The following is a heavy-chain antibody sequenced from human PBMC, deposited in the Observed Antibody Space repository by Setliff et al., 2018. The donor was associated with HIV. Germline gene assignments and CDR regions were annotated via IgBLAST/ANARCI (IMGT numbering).Heavy chain of an antibody. CDR3: ATVDTSNNWFFDL. CDR1: GGSFSGYY. CDR2: LYHSGTT. Sequence: SETLSLTCAVYGGSFSGYYWGWIRQPPGNGLEWIGSLYHSGTTYYNPSLKSRVTISVDTSKNQFSLKLSSVTAADTAVYYCATVDTSNNWFFDLWGRGTLVTVSS. V-gene: IGHV4-34*01. D-gene: IGHD5-18*01. J-gene: IGHJ2*01.